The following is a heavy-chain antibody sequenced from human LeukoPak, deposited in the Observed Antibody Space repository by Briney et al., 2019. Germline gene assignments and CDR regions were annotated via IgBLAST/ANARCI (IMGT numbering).Heavy chain of an antibody. J-gene: IGHJ4*02. CDR1: GFTFSSYS. Sequence: PGGSLRLSCAASGFTFSSYSMNWVRQAPGKGLEWVSYISSSSSTIYYADSVKGRFTISRDNAKNSLYLQMNSLRAEDTAVYYCARSRSSGLFDYWGQGTLVTVSS. D-gene: IGHD6-19*01. V-gene: IGHV3-48*01. CDR2: ISSSSSTI. CDR3: ARSRSSGLFDY.